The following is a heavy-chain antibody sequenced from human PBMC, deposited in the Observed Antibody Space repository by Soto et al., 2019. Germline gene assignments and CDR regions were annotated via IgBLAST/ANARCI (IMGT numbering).Heavy chain of an antibody. Sequence: ASVKVSCKVSGYTFTGYYMHWVRQATGQGLEWMGWINPNSGGTNYAQKFQGWVTMTRDTSISTAYMELSRLRSDDTAVYYCERDYCSGGSCYSHHDAFAIWGQGTMVTVSS. CDR1: GYTFTGYY. CDR3: ERDYCSGGSCYSHHDAFAI. D-gene: IGHD2-15*01. V-gene: IGHV1-2*04. CDR2: INPNSGGT. J-gene: IGHJ3*02.